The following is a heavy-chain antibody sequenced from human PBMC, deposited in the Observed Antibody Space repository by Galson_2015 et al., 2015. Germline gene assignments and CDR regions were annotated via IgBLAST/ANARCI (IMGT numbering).Heavy chain of an antibody. CDR3: AFRYLGYCSGGSCYLNWFDP. CDR1: GYTFTSYA. CDR2: INAGNGNT. Sequence: SVKVSCKASGYTFTSYAMHWVRQAPGQRLEWMGWINAGNGNTKYSQKFQGRVTITRDTSASTAYMELSRLRSEDTAVYYCAFRYLGYCSGGSCYLNWFDPWGQGTLVTVSS. J-gene: IGHJ5*02. V-gene: IGHV1-3*01. D-gene: IGHD2-15*01.